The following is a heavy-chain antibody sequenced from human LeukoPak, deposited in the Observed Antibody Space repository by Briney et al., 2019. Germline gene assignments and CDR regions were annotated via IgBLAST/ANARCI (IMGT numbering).Heavy chain of an antibody. CDR1: GFTFSSYS. Sequence: GGSLRLSCAASGFTFSSYSMNWVRQAPGKGLEWVSSISRSSAYIYYADSVKGRFTISRDNAKNSLYLQMNSLRAEDTAVYYCASFPPYMVRTDAFDIWGQGTMVTVSS. J-gene: IGHJ3*02. V-gene: IGHV3-21*01. D-gene: IGHD3-10*01. CDR3: ASFPPYMVRTDAFDI. CDR2: ISRSSAYI.